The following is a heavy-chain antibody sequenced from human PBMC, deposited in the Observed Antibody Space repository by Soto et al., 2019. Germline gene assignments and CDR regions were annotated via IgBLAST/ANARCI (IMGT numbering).Heavy chain of an antibody. Sequence: QVQLVQSGAEVKKPGASVKLSCKTSGYTFTRYDINWVRQAPGQGLEWVGWTNPKSGYTGSAQKFQGRITMTRDSSITTAYMALNSLTSDDTAVYYCARTDGSLDSWGQGTLVTVSS. CDR1: GYTFTRYD. D-gene: IGHD2-15*01. J-gene: IGHJ4*02. CDR2: TNPKSGYT. V-gene: IGHV1-8*01. CDR3: ARTDGSLDS.